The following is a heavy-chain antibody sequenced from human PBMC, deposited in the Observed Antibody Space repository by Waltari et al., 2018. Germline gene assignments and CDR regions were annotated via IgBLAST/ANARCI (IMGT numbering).Heavy chain of an antibody. J-gene: IGHJ4*02. CDR3: ARELGEYSGYGLDQPSDY. V-gene: IGHV1-69*13. D-gene: IGHD5-12*01. CDR1: GGTFSSYA. CDR2: IIPIFGKA. Sequence: QVQLVQSGAEVKKPGSSVKVSCKASGGTFSSYAISWVRPAPGPGLEWMGGIIPIFGKANYTQKYQCRVRITADEDTSTAYMELSSRRSEDTAVYYCARELGEYSGYGLDQPSDYWGQGTLVTVSS.